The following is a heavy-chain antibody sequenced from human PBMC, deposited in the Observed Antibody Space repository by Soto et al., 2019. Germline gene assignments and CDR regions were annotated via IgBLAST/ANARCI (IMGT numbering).Heavy chain of an antibody. D-gene: IGHD6-19*01. J-gene: IGHJ4*02. V-gene: IGHV2-5*02. CDR2: IYWDDDK. CDR3: AHIVVAGLGYYFDY. CDR1: GFSLSSTRMA. Sequence: QITLKESGPTLVKPTQTPTLTCTFSGFSLSSTRMAVGRIRQPPGKALEWLALIYWDDDKRYSPFLKSRLTITKDTSKNQVVLIMSNMDPVDTARYYCAHIVVAGLGYYFDYWGQGTLVTVSS.